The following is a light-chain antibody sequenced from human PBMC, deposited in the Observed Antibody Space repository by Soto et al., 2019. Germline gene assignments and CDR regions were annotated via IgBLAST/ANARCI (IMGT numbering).Light chain of an antibody. V-gene: IGKV3-11*01. CDR3: QQRSNWPPIT. J-gene: IGKJ5*01. CDR2: DAS. CDR1: HSISTN. Sequence: EIIMTQSPATLSVSPGEGATLSCRTSHSISTNLAWYQHKRGQSPRLLIYDASNRATGIPARFSGSGSGTDFTLTISSLEPEDFAVYYCQQRSNWPPITFGQGTRLEIK.